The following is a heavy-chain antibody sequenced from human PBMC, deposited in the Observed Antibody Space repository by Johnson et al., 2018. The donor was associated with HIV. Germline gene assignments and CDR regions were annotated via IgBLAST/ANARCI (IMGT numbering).Heavy chain of an antibody. Sequence: VQLVESGGSVVRRGGSLRLSSSAFGFTVSSHYISSVRQAPGKGLEWVSVIYSGGSTYSADPVKGRFTIALDNSKNTLYLQMNSLRAEDTAVYYCARGGIRGYSYGPGAFDIWGQGTMVTVSS. V-gene: IGHV3-66*01. D-gene: IGHD5-18*01. CDR3: ARGGIRGYSYGPGAFDI. CDR1: GFTVSSHY. J-gene: IGHJ3*02. CDR2: IYSGGST.